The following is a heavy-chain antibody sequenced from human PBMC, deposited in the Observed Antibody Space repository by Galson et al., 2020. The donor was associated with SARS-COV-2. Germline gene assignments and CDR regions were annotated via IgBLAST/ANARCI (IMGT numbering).Heavy chain of an antibody. Sequence: GESLKISCAAPGFTISPHALTWVRQAPGKGLEWVSAVRGRGSTYYADSVKGRFTISRDSSRNTLFLQMNSLRVEDPVVYYCAKDVTWTGWGGFDYWGQGSQVTVSS. CDR2: VRGRGST. CDR3: AKDVTWTGWGGFDY. J-gene: IGHJ4*02. D-gene: IGHD3-9*01. CDR1: GFTISPHA. V-gene: IGHV3-23*01.